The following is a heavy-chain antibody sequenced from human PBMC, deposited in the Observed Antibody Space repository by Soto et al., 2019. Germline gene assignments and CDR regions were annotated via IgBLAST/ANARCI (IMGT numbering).Heavy chain of an antibody. Sequence: QVQLVESGGGVVQPGRSLRLSCAASGFTFSSYAMHWVRQAPGKGLEWVVVISYDGSNKYYADSVKGRFTISRDISKTTLYLKMNSLRDDDTAVYYCARERSPMAYFDYWGQGTLVTVSS. CDR3: ARERSPMAYFDY. J-gene: IGHJ4*02. D-gene: IGHD5-12*01. CDR2: ISYDGSNK. CDR1: GFTFSSYA. V-gene: IGHV3-30*04.